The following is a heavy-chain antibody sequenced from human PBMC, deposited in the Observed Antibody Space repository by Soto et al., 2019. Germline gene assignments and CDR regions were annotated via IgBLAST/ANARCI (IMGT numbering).Heavy chain of an antibody. J-gene: IGHJ6*02. V-gene: IGHV3-23*01. D-gene: IGHD3-3*01. CDR2: ISGSGGST. CDR1: GFTFSSYA. Sequence: EVQLLESGGGLVQPGGSLGLSCAASGFTFSSYAMSWVRQAPGKGLEWVSAISGSGGSTYYADSVKGRFTISRDNSKNTLYLQMNSVRAEDTAVYYCAKDLIVDFWSGESGMDVWGQGTTVTVSS. CDR3: AKDLIVDFWSGESGMDV.